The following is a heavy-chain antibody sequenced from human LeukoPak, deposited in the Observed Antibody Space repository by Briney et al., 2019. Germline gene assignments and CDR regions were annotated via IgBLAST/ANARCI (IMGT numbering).Heavy chain of an antibody. V-gene: IGHV1-2*06. Sequence: ASVKVSCKASGYTFTGYYMHWVRQAPGQGLEWMGRINPNSGGTNYAQKFQGRVTMTRDTSISTAYMELSRLRSDDTAVYYCARVIAAAAHFDYWGQGTLVTVSS. CDR2: INPNSGGT. CDR3: ARVIAAAAHFDY. CDR1: GYTFTGYY. J-gene: IGHJ4*02. D-gene: IGHD6-13*01.